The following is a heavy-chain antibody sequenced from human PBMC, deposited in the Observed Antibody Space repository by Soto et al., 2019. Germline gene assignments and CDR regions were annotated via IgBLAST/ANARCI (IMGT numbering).Heavy chain of an antibody. D-gene: IGHD3-9*01. CDR3: AKVSAEYFDWFKDAFDI. V-gene: IGHV3-23*01. CDR1: GFTFSSYA. Sequence: HPGGSLRLSCAASGFTFSSYAMSWVRQAPGKGLEWVSAISGSGGSTYYADSVKGRFTISRDNSKNTLYLQMNSLRAEDTAVYYCAKVSAEYFDWFKDAFDIWGQGTMVTVSS. J-gene: IGHJ3*02. CDR2: ISGSGGST.